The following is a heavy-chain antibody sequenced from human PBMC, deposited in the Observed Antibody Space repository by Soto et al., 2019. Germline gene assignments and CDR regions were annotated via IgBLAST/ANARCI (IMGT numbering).Heavy chain of an antibody. D-gene: IGHD2-21*02. J-gene: IGHJ4*02. CDR2: ISGSGGTA. CDR3: AKGLGQNGNCDY. CDR1: GFTFSSYA. V-gene: IGHV3-23*01. Sequence: EVQLLESGGGSVQPGGSLRLSCAASGFTFSSYAMPWVRRPPGKGLEWVSSISGSGGTAYYADSVKGRFSISRDSLVNTRYLHMNSLIAEDTAVYYWAKGLGQNGNCDYFGQGTPFPVS.